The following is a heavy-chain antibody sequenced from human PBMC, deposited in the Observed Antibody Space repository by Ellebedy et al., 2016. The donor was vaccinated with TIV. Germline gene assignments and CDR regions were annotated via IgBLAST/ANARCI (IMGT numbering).Heavy chain of an antibody. D-gene: IGHD2-15*01. Sequence: GESLKISCAASGFTFSSYDLHWVRQAPGKGLVWVSQIICDGSTRYYADSVKGRFTISRDNAKNTVYLQMNSLTAEDTGVYYCARATRDYYNGMDVWGQGTTVTVSS. CDR3: ARATRDYYNGMDV. CDR2: IICDGSTR. J-gene: IGHJ6*02. CDR1: GFTFSSYD. V-gene: IGHV3-74*01.